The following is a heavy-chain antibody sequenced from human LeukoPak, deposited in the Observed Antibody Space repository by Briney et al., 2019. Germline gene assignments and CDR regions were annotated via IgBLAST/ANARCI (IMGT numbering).Heavy chain of an antibody. J-gene: IGHJ6*03. CDR3: ARGPYYYDSSGYYYSVYYYYYMDV. Sequence: SETLSLTCTVSGGSISSSSYYWGWIRQPPGKGLEWIGSIYYSGSTYYNPSLKSRVTISVDTSKNQFSLKLSSVTAADTAVYYCARGPYYYDSSGYYYSVYYYYYMDVWGKGTTVTVSS. CDR2: IYYSGST. CDR1: GGSISSSSYY. D-gene: IGHD3-22*01. V-gene: IGHV4-39*07.